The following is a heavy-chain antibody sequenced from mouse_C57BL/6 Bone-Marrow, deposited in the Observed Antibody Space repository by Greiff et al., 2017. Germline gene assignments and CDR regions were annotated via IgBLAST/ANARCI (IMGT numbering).Heavy chain of an antibody. CDR2: IFPRSGNT. CDR1: GYTFTSYG. V-gene: IGHV1-81*01. J-gene: IGHJ1*03. D-gene: IGHD1-1*01. Sequence: QVQLQQSGAELARPGASVKLSCKASGYTFTSYGISWVKQRPGQGLEWIGEIFPRSGNTYYNEKFKGKATLTADKSSSTAYMELRSLTSEDSAVYFCAREGYNYGSSYCDFDVWGTGTTVTVSS. CDR3: AREGYNYGSSYCDFDV.